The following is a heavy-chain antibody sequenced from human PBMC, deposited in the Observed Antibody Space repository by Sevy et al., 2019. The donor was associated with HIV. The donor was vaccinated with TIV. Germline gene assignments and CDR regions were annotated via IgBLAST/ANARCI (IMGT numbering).Heavy chain of an antibody. V-gene: IGHV3-15*01. CDR1: GFTFSNAW. CDR3: TTDPIILLLVTDGVAV. Sequence: GGSLRLSCVASGFTFSNAWMNWVRQAPGKGLEWVGRIQSTNDGGTIDYAAPVKGRFNISRDDSKNTLYLQMNSLKTEDTAVYYCTTDPIILLLVTDGVAVWGQGTTVTVSS. D-gene: IGHD2-8*02. J-gene: IGHJ6*02. CDR2: IQSTNDGGTI.